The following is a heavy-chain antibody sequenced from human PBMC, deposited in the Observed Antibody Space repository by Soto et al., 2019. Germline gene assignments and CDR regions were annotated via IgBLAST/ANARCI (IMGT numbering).Heavy chain of an antibody. J-gene: IGHJ4*02. CDR3: ARGDHGFDY. CDR2: IYYSGST. Sequence: PSETLSRTCTVSGGSVSSGIYYWIWIRQPPGKGLEWIGYIYYSGSTNYNPSLKSRVTISVDTSKNQFSLKLSSVTAADTAVYYCARGDHGFDYWGQGTLVTVSS. CDR1: GGSVSSGIYY. V-gene: IGHV4-61*01.